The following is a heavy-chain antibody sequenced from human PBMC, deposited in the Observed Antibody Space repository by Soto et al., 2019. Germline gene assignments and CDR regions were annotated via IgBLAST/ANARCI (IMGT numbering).Heavy chain of an antibody. V-gene: IGHV3-23*01. CDR3: ARDLDGYNRPLDY. CDR2: ISGSGGST. D-gene: IGHD5-12*01. CDR1: GFTFSSYA. J-gene: IGHJ4*02. Sequence: EVQLLESGGGLVRPGGSLRLSCAASGFTFSSYAMSWVRQAPGKGLEWVSAISGSGGSTYYADSVKGRFTISRDNSKNTLYLQMNSLRAEDTAVYYCARDLDGYNRPLDYWGQGTLVTVSS.